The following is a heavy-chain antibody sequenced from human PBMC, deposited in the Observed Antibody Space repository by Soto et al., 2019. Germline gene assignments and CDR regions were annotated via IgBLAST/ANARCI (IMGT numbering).Heavy chain of an antibody. V-gene: IGHV1-18*01. CDR3: ARCNGGSSPYSCYYGMDV. J-gene: IGHJ6*02. D-gene: IGHD1-26*01. CDR1: GYTFTSYG. Sequence: ASVNVSCKASGYTFTSYGISWVRQAPGQGLEWMGWISAYNGNTNYAQKLQGRVTMTTDTSTSTAYMELRSLRSDDTAVYYCARCNGGSSPYSCYYGMDVWGQGTTVTVSS. CDR2: ISAYNGNT.